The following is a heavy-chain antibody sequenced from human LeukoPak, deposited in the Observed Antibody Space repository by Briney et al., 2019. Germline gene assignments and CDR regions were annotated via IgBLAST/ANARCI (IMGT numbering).Heavy chain of an antibody. CDR3: ARWGTYSSSWLGAFDI. V-gene: IGHV3-7*05. D-gene: IGHD6-13*01. CDR1: GFTFSSYG. J-gene: IGHJ3*02. Sequence: GGFLRLSCVASGFTFSSYGMSWVRQAPGKGLEWVAIIKQDGSEKYYVDSVKGRFTISRDNAKNSLYLQMNSLRAEDTAVYYCARWGTYSSSWLGAFDIWGQGTMVTVSS. CDR2: IKQDGSEK.